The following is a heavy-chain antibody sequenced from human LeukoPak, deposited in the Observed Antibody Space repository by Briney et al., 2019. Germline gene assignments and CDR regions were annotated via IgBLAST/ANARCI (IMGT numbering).Heavy chain of an antibody. Sequence: GGSLSLSCAASGCTISNYSMNWRRQPPGKVLERVANIKHDGGDKYYVASLESRFTISRDNAKNSLYMQMNSLRAEDTAVYYCARQQIYDSSRYRPVYGWGQGTLVTISS. J-gene: IGHJ4*02. CDR3: ARQQIYDSSRYRPVYG. V-gene: IGHV3-7*01. D-gene: IGHD3-22*01. CDR2: IKHDGGDK. CDR1: GCTISNYS.